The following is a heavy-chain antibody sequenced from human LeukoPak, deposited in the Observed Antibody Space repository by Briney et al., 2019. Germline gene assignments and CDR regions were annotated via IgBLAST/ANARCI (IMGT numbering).Heavy chain of an antibody. Sequence: SETLSLTRTVSGGFINSYYWSWIRQPAGKGLEWIGRVYTSGITNYNPSLKSRITMSVDTSKNQFSLKLTSVTAADTAVYYCARHNGFDRGYYYYMDVWGKGTTVTVSS. D-gene: IGHD3-9*01. CDR2: VYTSGIT. CDR3: ARHNGFDRGYYYYMDV. CDR1: GGFINSYY. J-gene: IGHJ6*03. V-gene: IGHV4-4*07.